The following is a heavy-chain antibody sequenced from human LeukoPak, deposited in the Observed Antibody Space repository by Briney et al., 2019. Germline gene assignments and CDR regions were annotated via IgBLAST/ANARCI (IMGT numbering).Heavy chain of an antibody. CDR1: GGTFSSYA. CDR2: IVPIFGTT. V-gene: IGHV1-69*06. Sequence: SVKVSCKASGGTFSSYAISWVRQAPGQGLEWMGGIVPIFGTTNYAQKFQGRVTITADKSTSTAYMELSSLRSEDTAVYYCARDKTPKRYCSSTSCQGGLDYWGQGTLVTVSS. CDR3: ARDKTPKRYCSSTSCQGGLDY. D-gene: IGHD2-2*01. J-gene: IGHJ4*02.